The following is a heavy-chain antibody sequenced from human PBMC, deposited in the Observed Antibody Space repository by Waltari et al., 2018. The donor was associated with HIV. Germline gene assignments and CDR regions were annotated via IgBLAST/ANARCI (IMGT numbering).Heavy chain of an antibody. CDR3: ATTSTVGRNWHFDV. J-gene: IGHJ2*01. CDR1: GFTVSGWY. V-gene: IGHV3-53*01. Sequence: EVQVVESGGSLIQPGGSLRLSCAASGFTVSGWYLTWVRQAPGRGLELISLIYGGGSPSYADSVKGRFTLSRDTSTNTIYLQMDNLRAEDTAMYHCATTSTVGRNWHFDVWGRGSLVTVSS. D-gene: IGHD4-17*01. CDR2: IYGGGSP.